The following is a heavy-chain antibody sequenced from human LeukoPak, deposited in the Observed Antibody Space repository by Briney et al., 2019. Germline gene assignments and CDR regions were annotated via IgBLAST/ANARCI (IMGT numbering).Heavy chain of an antibody. V-gene: IGHV3-30*18. Sequence: GRSLRLSCAASGFTFSSYGMHWVRQAPGKGLEWVAVISYDGSNKYYADSVKGRFTISRDNSKNTLYLQMNSLRAEDTAVYYCAKGRVVISNRPYYYYGMDVWGQGTTVTVSS. D-gene: IGHD3-3*01. CDR3: AKGRVVISNRPYYYYGMDV. CDR2: ISYDGSNK. CDR1: GFTFSSYG. J-gene: IGHJ6*02.